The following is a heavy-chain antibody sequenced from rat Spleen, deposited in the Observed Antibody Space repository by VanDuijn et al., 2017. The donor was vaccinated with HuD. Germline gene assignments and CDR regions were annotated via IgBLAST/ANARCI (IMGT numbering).Heavy chain of an antibody. Sequence: EVQLVESGGGLVQPGRSLKLSCAASGFTFNNYWMTWIRQAPGKGLEWVASITNTGGSTYYPDSVKGRFTISRDNAKRILYLQIDSLTSEDSATYYCARHALMYTTDPFTYWGQGTLVTVSS. CDR1: GFTFNNYW. CDR3: ARHALMYTTDPFTY. D-gene: IGHD1-6*01. J-gene: IGHJ3*01. CDR2: ITNTGGST. V-gene: IGHV5-31*01.